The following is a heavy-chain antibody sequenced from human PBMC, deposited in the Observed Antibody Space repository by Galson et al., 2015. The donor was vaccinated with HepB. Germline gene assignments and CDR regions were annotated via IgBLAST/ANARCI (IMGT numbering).Heavy chain of an antibody. J-gene: IGHJ4*02. Sequence: SLRLSCAASGFTFRNYDMHWGRQAPGKGLEWVAVIWYDGSNKYYADSVKGRFTISRDNSKNTLYLQMNSLRAEDTAVYYCAREKNIAALATLDYWGQGTLVTVSS. D-gene: IGHD6-13*01. CDR2: IWYDGSNK. CDR3: AREKNIAALATLDY. CDR1: GFTFRNYD. V-gene: IGHV3-33*01.